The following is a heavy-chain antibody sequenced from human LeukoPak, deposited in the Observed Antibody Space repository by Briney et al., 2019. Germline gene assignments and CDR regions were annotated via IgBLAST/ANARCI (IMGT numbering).Heavy chain of an antibody. V-gene: IGHV4-59*01. D-gene: IGHD2-2*01. CDR3: ARYRLEYCSSTNCLGWFDP. CDR1: GGSISSYY. CDR2: VYHSGST. J-gene: IGHJ5*02. Sequence: SETLSLTCTVSGGSISSYYWSWIRQPPGKGLEWVGYVYHSGSTKYNLSLESRVTISIDTSKNQFSLKLSSVTAADTAVYYCARYRLEYCSSTNCLGWFDPWGQGTLVTVSS.